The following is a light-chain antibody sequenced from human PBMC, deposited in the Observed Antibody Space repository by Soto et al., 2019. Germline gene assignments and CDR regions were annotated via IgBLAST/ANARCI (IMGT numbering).Light chain of an antibody. CDR3: QSYDSSLSAVV. CDR2: VNS. CDR1: SSNIGAGYD. J-gene: IGLJ2*01. Sequence: QSVLPQPHSVSGAPGQRVTISCTGSSSNIGAGYDVHWYQQLPGTAPKLLIYVNSNRPSGVPDRFSGSKSGTSASLAITGLQAEDEADYYCQSYDSSLSAVVFGGGTKLTVL. V-gene: IGLV1-40*01.